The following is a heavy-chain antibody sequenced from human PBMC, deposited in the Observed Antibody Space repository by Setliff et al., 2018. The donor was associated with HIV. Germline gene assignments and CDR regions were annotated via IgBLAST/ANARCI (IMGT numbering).Heavy chain of an antibody. CDR1: GYTFTSYA. V-gene: IGHV1-3*01. CDR3: ARDSRDIVVVIAPEPEPYYYYGMDV. Sequence: GASVKVSCKASGYTFTSYAMHWVRQAPGQRLEWMGWINVDNDNTKYAQKLQGRVTMTTDTSTSTAHMELRSLRSEDTAVYYCARDSRDIVVVIAPEPEPYYYYGMDVWGEGTTVTVSS. CDR2: INVDNDNT. J-gene: IGHJ6*04. D-gene: IGHD2-15*01.